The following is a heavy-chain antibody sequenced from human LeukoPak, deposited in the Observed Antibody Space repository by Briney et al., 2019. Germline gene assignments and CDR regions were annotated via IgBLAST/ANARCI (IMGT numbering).Heavy chain of an antibody. Sequence: GGSLRLSCAASGFTFNSYSMNWVRQAPGKGLEWVSSIISTSTYIYYADSVKGRFTISRANAKNSLYLQMNSLRAEDTAVYYCARPNGGYSYRIDYWGQETLVTVPS. CDR2: IISTSTYI. CDR1: GFTFNSYS. J-gene: IGHJ4*02. V-gene: IGHV3-21*01. CDR3: ARPNGGYSYRIDY. D-gene: IGHD5-18*01.